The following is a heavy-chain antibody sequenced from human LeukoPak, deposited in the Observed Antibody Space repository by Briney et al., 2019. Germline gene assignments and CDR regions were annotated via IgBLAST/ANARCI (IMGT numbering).Heavy chain of an antibody. CDR3: AKETAAAGPYYYYYYGMDV. D-gene: IGHD6-13*01. V-gene: IGHV3-23*01. J-gene: IGHJ6*02. Sequence: GGSLRLSCAASGFTFSSYAMSWVRQAPGKGLEWVSAISGSGGSTYYADSVKGRFTISRDNSKNTLYLQMNSLRAEDTAVYYCAKETAAAGPYYYYYYGMDVWGQGTLVTVSS. CDR2: ISGSGGST. CDR1: GFTFSSYA.